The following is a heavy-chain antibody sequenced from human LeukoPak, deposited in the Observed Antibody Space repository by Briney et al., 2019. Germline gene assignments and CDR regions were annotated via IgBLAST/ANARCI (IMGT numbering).Heavy chain of an antibody. Sequence: PSETLSLTCTVSGGSISSYYWSWIRQPPGKGLEWIAYIFYSGSTNYNPSLKSRVTISVDTSKNQFSLKLSSVTAADTAVYYCARMHGTYSGYYRRDYYFDYWGQGTLVTVSS. CDR3: ARMHGTYSGYYRRDYYFDY. D-gene: IGHD5-12*01. CDR1: GGSISSYY. V-gene: IGHV4-59*01. J-gene: IGHJ4*02. CDR2: IFYSGST.